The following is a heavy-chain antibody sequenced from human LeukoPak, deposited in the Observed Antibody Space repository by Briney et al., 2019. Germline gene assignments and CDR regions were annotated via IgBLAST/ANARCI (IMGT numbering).Heavy chain of an antibody. D-gene: IGHD3-10*01. V-gene: IGHV3-33*06. CDR2: IWYDGSNK. CDR1: GFTFSSYG. Sequence: GGSLRLSCAASGFTFSSYGMHWVRQAPGKGLEWVAVIWYDGSNKYYADSVKGRFTISRDNSKNTLYLQMNSLRAEDTAVYYCAKPADYYGSGSYYNDGYYYMDVWGKGTTVTVSS. CDR3: AKPADYYGSGSYYNDGYYYMDV. J-gene: IGHJ6*03.